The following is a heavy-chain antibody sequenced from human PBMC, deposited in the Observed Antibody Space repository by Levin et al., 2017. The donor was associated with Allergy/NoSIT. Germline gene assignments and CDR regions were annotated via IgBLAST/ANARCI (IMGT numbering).Heavy chain of an antibody. J-gene: IGHJ4*02. D-gene: IGHD6-13*01. Sequence: GGSLRLSCAASGFTFRSYSMNWVRQAPGKGLEWVSYISGSSDHIYYADSVKGRLTTSRDNAKNSLYLQMNSLRAEDTAVYYCAREAAAGQTDYWGQGTLVTVSS. V-gene: IGHV3-21*01. CDR2: ISGSSDHI. CDR1: GFTFRSYS. CDR3: AREAAAGQTDY.